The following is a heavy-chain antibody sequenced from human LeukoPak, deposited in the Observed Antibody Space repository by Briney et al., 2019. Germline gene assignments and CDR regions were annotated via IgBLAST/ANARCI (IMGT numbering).Heavy chain of an antibody. CDR3: AKHEGSHFDKSGYTFEY. CDR1: AGSVNSSPYY. V-gene: IGHV4-39*01. D-gene: IGHD3-22*01. Sequence: KTSDTLSLTCTVSAGSVNSSPYYWGWVRQPPGKGLEWIGSIHYSGNTYYNPSLKSRVTISVDTSRNQFSLKLSSVSAADRGIYYCAKHEGSHFDKSGYTFEYWGQGTLVTVSS. CDR2: IHYSGNT. J-gene: IGHJ4*02.